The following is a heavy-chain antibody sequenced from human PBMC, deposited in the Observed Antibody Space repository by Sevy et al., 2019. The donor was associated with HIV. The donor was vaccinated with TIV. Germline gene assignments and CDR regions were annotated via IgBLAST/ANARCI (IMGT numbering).Heavy chain of an antibody. Sequence: GGSLRLSCAASGFTFSSYWMSWVRQAPGKGLEWVSSITSSSDYIYDADSVKGRFTISRDNAKNSLYLQMNSLRAEDTAVYYCARDRRTLNYYASSGYNYYFDYWGQGTLVTVSS. CDR2: ITSSSDYI. V-gene: IGHV3-21*01. CDR1: GFTFSSYW. D-gene: IGHD3-22*01. J-gene: IGHJ4*02. CDR3: ARDRRTLNYYASSGYNYYFDY.